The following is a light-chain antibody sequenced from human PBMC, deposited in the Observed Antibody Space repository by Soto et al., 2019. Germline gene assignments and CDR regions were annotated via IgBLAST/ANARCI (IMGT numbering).Light chain of an antibody. CDR2: RNS. V-gene: IGLV1-47*01. CDR1: ASTIGRNY. CDR3: AEWDDNLSGFYV. Sequence: QSVLTQSPSASGTPGQRVTISCSGSASTIGRNYVYWYQQLPGTAPKLLIYRNSQRPSGVPDRFSGSKYGTSASLAISGLRSEDEADYYCAEWDDNLSGFYVFGDGTKLTVL. J-gene: IGLJ1*01.